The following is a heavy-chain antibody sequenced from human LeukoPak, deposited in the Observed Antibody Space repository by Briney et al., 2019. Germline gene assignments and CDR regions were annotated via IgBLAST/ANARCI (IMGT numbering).Heavy chain of an antibody. V-gene: IGHV3-21*01. J-gene: IGHJ4*02. CDR3: AREGGIVVVPAAPDY. Sequence: GGSLRLSCAASGFTFSSYSMNWVRQAPGKGLEWVSSISSSSSYIHYADSAKGRFTISRDNAKNSLYLQMNSLRAEDTAVYYCAREGGIVVVPAAPDYWGQGTLVTVSS. CDR1: GFTFSSYS. D-gene: IGHD2-2*01. CDR2: ISSSSSYI.